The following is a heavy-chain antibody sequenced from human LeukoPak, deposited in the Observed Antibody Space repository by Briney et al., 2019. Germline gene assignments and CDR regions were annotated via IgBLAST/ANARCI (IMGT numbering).Heavy chain of an antibody. CDR3: CRRWLNYFYYGMDV. CDR2: IKEDGSEK. D-gene: IGHD5-18*01. V-gene: IGHV3-7*01. J-gene: IGHJ6*02. Sequence: GSLRLSCAASEFTFISHWMSWVRQAPGKGLEWVANIKEDGSEKYYVDSVKGRFTISRDNAKNSLYLQMNSLRAEDTAVYYCCRRWLNYFYYGMDVWGQGTTVTVSS. CDR1: EFTFISHW.